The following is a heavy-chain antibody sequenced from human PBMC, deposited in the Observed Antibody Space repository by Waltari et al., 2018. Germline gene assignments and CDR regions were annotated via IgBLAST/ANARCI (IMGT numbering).Heavy chain of an antibody. CDR3: ARSHRAMIVGADAFDI. D-gene: IGHD3-22*01. CDR2: IYTSGST. V-gene: IGHV4-61*02. CDR1: GGSISSGSYY. J-gene: IGHJ3*02. Sequence: QVQLQESGPGLVKPSQTLSLTCTVSGGSISSGSYYWSWIRQPAGKGLEWIGRIYTSGSTNYHPSLKSRVTISVDTSKNQFSLKLSSVTAADTAVYYCARSHRAMIVGADAFDIWGQGTMVTVSS.